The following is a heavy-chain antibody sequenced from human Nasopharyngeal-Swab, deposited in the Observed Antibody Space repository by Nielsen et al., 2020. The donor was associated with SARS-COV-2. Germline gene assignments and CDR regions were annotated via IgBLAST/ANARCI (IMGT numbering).Heavy chain of an antibody. CDR3: ARASYYDFWSGYYRSDHYGMDV. CDR2: IYYSGST. D-gene: IGHD3-3*01. V-gene: IGHV4-59*01. J-gene: IGHJ6*02. CDR1: GGSISSYY. Sequence: SETLSLTCTVSGGSISSYYWSWIRQPPGKGLEWIGYIYYSGSTNYNPSLKSRVTISVDTSKNQFSLKLSSVTAADTAVYYCARASYYDFWSGYYRSDHYGMDVWGQGTTVTVSS.